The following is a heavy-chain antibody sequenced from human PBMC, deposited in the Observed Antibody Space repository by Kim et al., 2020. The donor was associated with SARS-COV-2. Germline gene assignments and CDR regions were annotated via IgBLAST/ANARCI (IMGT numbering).Heavy chain of an antibody. Sequence: GGSISSYYWSWIRQPPGKGLEWIGYIYYSGSTNYNPSLKSRVTISVDTSKNQFSLKLSSVTAADTAVYYCARCRRGDYYYYYYMDVWGKGTKVTV. V-gene: IGHV4-59*08. D-gene: IGHD3-16*01. CDR1: GGSISSYY. CDR2: IYYSGST. J-gene: IGHJ6*03. CDR3: ARCRRGDYYYYYYMDV.